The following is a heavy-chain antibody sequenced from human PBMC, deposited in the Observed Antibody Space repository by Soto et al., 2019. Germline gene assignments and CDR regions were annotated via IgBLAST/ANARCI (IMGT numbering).Heavy chain of an antibody. Sequence: SETLSLTCTVSGGSISSYYWSWIRQPPGKGLEWIGYIYYSGSTNYNPSLKSRVTISVDTSKNQFSLKLSSVTAADTAVYYCARHAWGFGPGLYYYYYMDVWGKGTTVTVSS. CDR3: ARHAWGFGPGLYYYYYMDV. J-gene: IGHJ6*03. D-gene: IGHD3-10*01. CDR1: GGSISSYY. CDR2: IYYSGST. V-gene: IGHV4-59*08.